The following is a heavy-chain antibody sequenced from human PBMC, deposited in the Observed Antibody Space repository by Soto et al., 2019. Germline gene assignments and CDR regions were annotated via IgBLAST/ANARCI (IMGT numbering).Heavy chain of an antibody. CDR2: IKHDGSAM. CDR3: ARWGSSWNY. J-gene: IGHJ4*01. Sequence: GGSLRLSCAASGFHFTDDWMSWVRQAPGKGLEWVANIKHDGSAMYYVDSVKGRFTISRDNAKNSLYLHMNSLRAEDTAVYYCARWGSSWNYWGQGTLVTVSS. CDR1: GFHFTDDW. D-gene: IGHD6-6*01. V-gene: IGHV3-7*01.